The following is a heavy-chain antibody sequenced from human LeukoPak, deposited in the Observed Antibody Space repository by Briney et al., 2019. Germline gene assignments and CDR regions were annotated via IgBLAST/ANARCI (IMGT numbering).Heavy chain of an antibody. CDR1: GFTFSSYA. D-gene: IGHD1-26*01. CDR2: ISGSGDTT. J-gene: IGHJ4*02. CDR3: AKSRGESRGASNY. Sequence: PGGSLRLSCAASGFTFSSYAMNWVRQAPGKGLEWVSLISGSGDTTYYADSVKGRFTISRDSSKNTLYLQMNSLRAEDTAVYYCAKSRGESRGASNYWGQGTLVTVSS. V-gene: IGHV3-23*01.